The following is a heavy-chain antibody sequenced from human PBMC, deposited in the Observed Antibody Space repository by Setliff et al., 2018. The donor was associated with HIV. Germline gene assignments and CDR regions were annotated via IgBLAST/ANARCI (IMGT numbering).Heavy chain of an antibody. CDR2: IYPGDSDA. J-gene: IGHJ3*02. V-gene: IGHV5-51*01. CDR3: ARGATGNLEALDI. CDR1: GYSFTNSW. D-gene: IGHD6-13*01. Sequence: PGESLKISCKGSGYSFTNSWIGWVRQMPGKGLEWMGIIYPGDSDAKYNPSFQGQVTISADKSISTAYLQWSNLKASGTAMYYCARGATGNLEALDIWGQGTMVTVSS.